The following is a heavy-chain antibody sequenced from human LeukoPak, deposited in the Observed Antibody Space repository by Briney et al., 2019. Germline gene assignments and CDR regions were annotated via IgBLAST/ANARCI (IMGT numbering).Heavy chain of an antibody. J-gene: IGHJ5*02. Sequence: GKSLRLSCAASGFTFSSYSMNWVRQAPGKGLEWVSSISSSSSYIYYADSVKGRFTISRDNAKNSLYLQMNSLRAEDTAVYYCARGHGDYAGGNWFDPWGQGTLVTVSS. CDR1: GFTFSSYS. CDR3: ARGHGDYAGGNWFDP. CDR2: ISSSSSYI. V-gene: IGHV3-21*01. D-gene: IGHD4-17*01.